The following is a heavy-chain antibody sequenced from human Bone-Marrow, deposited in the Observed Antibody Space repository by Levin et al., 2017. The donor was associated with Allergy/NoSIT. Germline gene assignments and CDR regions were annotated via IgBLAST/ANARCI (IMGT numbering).Heavy chain of an antibody. CDR2: ILPSFGTP. CDR3: ARPPRGAGWNGVNV. V-gene: IGHV1-69*06. D-gene: IGHD3-10*01. Sequence: EASVKVSCKTSADTFSSYVLTWVRQAPGQGLEWMGAILPSFGTPEYAQKFRGRVTITAERSTSTVYIELTSLTFDDSAINYCARPPRGAGWNGVNVWGQGTTVIVSS. CDR1: ADTFSSYV. J-gene: IGHJ6*02.